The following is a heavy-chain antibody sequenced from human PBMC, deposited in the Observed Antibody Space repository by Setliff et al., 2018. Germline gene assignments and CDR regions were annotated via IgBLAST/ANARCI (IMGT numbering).Heavy chain of an antibody. CDR3: ARSFSRSGKFLLDY. V-gene: IGHV4-34*12. CDR1: GGSFSGYY. CDR2: TIHSGST. D-gene: IGHD1-26*01. Sequence: PSETLSLTCAVYGGSFSGYYWSWIRQPPGKRLEWIGETIHSGSTNYNPSLKSRVTISMDTSKNQLSLKVPSVTAADTAVYYCARSFSRSGKFLLDYWGQGALVTVSS. J-gene: IGHJ4*02.